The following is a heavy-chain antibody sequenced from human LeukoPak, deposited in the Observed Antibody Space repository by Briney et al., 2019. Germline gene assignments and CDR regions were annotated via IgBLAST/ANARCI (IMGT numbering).Heavy chain of an antibody. V-gene: IGHV3-23*01. J-gene: IGHJ4*02. D-gene: IGHD2-2*01. CDR3: AKGAPGYCSSTSCYRPDY. CDR1: GFTFSSYA. Sequence: GGSLRLSCAASGFTFSSYAMSWVRQAPGKGLEWVSAISGSGGSTYYADSVKGRFTISRDNSKNTLYLQMNSLRAEDTAVYYCAKGAPGYCSSTSCYRPDYWGQGTLVTVSS. CDR2: ISGSGGST.